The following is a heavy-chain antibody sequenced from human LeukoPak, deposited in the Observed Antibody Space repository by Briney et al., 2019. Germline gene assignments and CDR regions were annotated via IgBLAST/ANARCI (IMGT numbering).Heavy chain of an antibody. CDR2: ISSSGSTI. CDR3: AREGVITTWSGYYYYGMDV. V-gene: IGHV3-48*03. D-gene: IGHD3-22*01. CDR1: GFTFSSYE. Sequence: PGGSLRLSCAASGFTFSSYEMNWVRQAPGKGLEWVSYISSSGSTIYYADSVKGRFTISRDNAKNSLYLQMNSLRAEDTAVYYCAREGVITTWSGYYYYGMDVWGQGTTVTVSS. J-gene: IGHJ6*02.